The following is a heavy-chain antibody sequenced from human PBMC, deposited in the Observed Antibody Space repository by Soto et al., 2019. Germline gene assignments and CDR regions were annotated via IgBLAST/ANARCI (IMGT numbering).Heavy chain of an antibody. J-gene: IGHJ6*02. V-gene: IGHV1-2*04. CDR3: ARGHSTDCSNGVCSFFYNHEMDV. D-gene: IGHD2-8*01. CDR1: GYSFTDYH. Sequence: ASVKVSCKASGYSFTDYHIHWVRQAPGQGLEWLGRINPKSGGTSTAQKFQGWVTMTRDRSISTVYMELTRLRSDDTAVYFCARGHSTDCSNGVCSFFYNHEMDVWAKGXLSPST. CDR2: INPKSGGT.